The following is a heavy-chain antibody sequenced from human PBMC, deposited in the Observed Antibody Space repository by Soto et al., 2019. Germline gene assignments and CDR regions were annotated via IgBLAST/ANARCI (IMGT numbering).Heavy chain of an antibody. V-gene: IGHV4-39*01. D-gene: IGHD3-22*01. CDR1: GGAISSSSCY. J-gene: IGHJ4*02. CDR3: ARHGMDYYDSSGYYYSPYYFDY. Sequence: SETRSVACTGSGGAISSSSCYWVLIRQPPGKGLEWIGSIYYSGSTYYNPSLKSRVTISVDTSKNQFSLKLSSVTAADTAVYYCARHGMDYYDSSGYYYSPYYFDYWGQGTLVTVS. CDR2: IYYSGST.